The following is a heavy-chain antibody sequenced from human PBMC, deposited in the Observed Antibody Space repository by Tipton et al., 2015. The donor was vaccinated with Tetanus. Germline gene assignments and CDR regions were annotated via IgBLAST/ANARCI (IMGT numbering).Heavy chain of an antibody. Sequence: TLSLTCALSGGSITRGAYSWSWIRQPPGKGLEWIGYIYASGTTYSNPSLKSRVTISVGETKRQFSLNLTSVTAADTAVYYCARYNSYFYAMDVWGPGTTVTVSS. D-gene: IGHD5-24*01. CDR1: GGSITRGAYS. CDR2: IYASGTT. J-gene: IGHJ6*02. V-gene: IGHV4-30-2*01. CDR3: ARYNSYFYAMDV.